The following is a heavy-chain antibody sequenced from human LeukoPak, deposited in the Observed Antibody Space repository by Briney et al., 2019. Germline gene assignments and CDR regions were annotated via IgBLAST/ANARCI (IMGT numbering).Heavy chain of an antibody. Sequence: GGSLRLSCAASGFNFGSYWMTWVRQTPGKGLECVATMNEDGNQKYYADSVKGRFTISRDNSKNTLYLQMNSLRAGDTAVYYCAKDRLFSRYYYDSSGYYAVDYWGQGTLVTVSS. V-gene: IGHV3-7*01. D-gene: IGHD3-22*01. CDR3: AKDRLFSRYYYDSSGYYAVDY. CDR1: GFNFGSYW. CDR2: MNEDGNQK. J-gene: IGHJ4*02.